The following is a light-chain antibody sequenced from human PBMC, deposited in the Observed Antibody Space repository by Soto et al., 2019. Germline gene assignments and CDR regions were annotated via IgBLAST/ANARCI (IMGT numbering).Light chain of an antibody. CDR3: QSYDSSLSAWV. J-gene: IGLJ3*02. Sequence: QSVLTQPPSVSGAPGQRVTISCTGSSSNIGAGYDVHWYQQLPGTAPKLLIYGDNNRPSGVPDRFSGSKSGTSASLAITGLQAEDEADYYCQSYDSSLSAWVFGGGTKQTVL. CDR2: GDN. CDR1: SSNIGAGYD. V-gene: IGLV1-40*01.